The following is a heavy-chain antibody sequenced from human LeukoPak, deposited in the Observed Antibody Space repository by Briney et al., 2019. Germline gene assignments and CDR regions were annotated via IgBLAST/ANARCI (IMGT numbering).Heavy chain of an antibody. CDR1: GFTFSRYG. CDR2: ISSDGTNK. V-gene: IGHV3-30*18. Sequence: PGGSLRLSCAASGFTFSRYGMYWVRQAPGKGLEWVAVISSDGTNKYYADSVKGRFTISRDNSKNTLYLQMNSLRAEDTAVYYCAKDPIAVAGNNYYRMDVWGQGPTVTVSS. J-gene: IGHJ6*02. D-gene: IGHD6-19*01. CDR3: AKDPIAVAGNNYYRMDV.